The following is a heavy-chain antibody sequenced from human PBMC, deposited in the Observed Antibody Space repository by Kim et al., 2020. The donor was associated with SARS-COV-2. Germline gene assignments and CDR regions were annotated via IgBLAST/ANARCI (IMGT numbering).Heavy chain of an antibody. D-gene: IGHD6-6*01. CDR1: GGSISSGDYY. CDR3: ARETSIAARRGWFDP. CDR2: IYYSGST. Sequence: SETLSLTCTVSGGSISSGDYYWSWIRQPPGKGLEWIGYIYYSGSTYYNPSLKSRVTISVDTSKNQFSLKLSSVTAADTAVYYCARETSIAARRGWFDPWGQGTLVTVSS. J-gene: IGHJ5*02. V-gene: IGHV4-30-4*01.